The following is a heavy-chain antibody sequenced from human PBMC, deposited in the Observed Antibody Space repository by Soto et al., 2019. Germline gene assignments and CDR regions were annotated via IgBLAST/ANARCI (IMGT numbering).Heavy chain of an antibody. CDR3: AKDPSTGYADY. Sequence: PGGSLRLSXAASGFIFSDYAMSWVRQAPGKGLQWVSTISSGGDTTHYAVSVMGRFTISRDNSKSTMYLQMNSLRAEDTAVYYCAKDPSTGYADYWGQGTLVTVSS. D-gene: IGHD3-9*01. CDR1: GFIFSDYA. V-gene: IGHV3-23*01. J-gene: IGHJ4*02. CDR2: ISSGGDTT.